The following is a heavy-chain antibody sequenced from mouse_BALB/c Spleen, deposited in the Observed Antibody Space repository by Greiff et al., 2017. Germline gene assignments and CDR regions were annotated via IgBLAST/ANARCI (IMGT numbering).Heavy chain of an antibody. V-gene: IGHV1-7*01. D-gene: IGHD2-2*01. CDR3: ARLYGYDRGYFDY. Sequence: QVQLKQSGAELAKPGASVKMSCKASGYTFTSYWMHWVKQRPGQGLEWIGYINPSTGYTEYNQKFKDKATLTADKSSSTAYMQLSSLTSEDSAVYYCARLYGYDRGYFDYWGQGTTLTVSS. CDR2: INPSTGYT. CDR1: GYTFTSYW. J-gene: IGHJ2*01.